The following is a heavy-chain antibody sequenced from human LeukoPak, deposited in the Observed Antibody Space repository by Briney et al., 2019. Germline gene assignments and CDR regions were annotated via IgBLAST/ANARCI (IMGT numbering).Heavy chain of an antibody. CDR1: GYTLTELS. CDR3: ATESLYYDSSGYYTRYFDL. Sequence: ASVKVSCKVSGYTLTELSMHWVRQAPGKGLEWMGGFDPEDGETIYAQKFQGRVTMTEDTSTDTAYMELSSMRSEDTAVYYCATESLYYDSSGYYTRYFDLWGRGTLVTVSS. J-gene: IGHJ2*01. D-gene: IGHD3-22*01. CDR2: FDPEDGET. V-gene: IGHV1-24*01.